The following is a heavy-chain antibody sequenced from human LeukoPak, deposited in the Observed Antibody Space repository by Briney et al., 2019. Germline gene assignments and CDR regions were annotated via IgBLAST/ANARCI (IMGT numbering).Heavy chain of an antibody. J-gene: IGHJ4*02. V-gene: IGHV3-23*01. Sequence: GGSLGLSCAASGFTFSSYAMSWVRQAPGKGLEWVSAISGSGGSTFSADSVKGRFTISRDNSKNTLYLQMNSLRAEDTAVYYCAKQESWSNFDSWGQGTPVTVSS. CDR1: GFTFSSYA. D-gene: IGHD2-15*01. CDR3: AKQESWSNFDS. CDR2: ISGSGGST.